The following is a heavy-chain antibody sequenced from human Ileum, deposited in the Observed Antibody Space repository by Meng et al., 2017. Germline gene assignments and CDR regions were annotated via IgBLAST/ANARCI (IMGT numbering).Heavy chain of an antibody. V-gene: IGHV1-8*01. CDR1: GYTFSSLD. J-gene: IGHJ4*02. CDR2: MSPRSDDT. D-gene: IGHD5-18*01. Sequence: QVQLVQSGAEVKNPGASLKVSCKASGYTFSSLDINWVRQAPGQGLEWMGWMSPRSDDTGYAQKFQGRVTMTRDTSISTAYMELSSLTSEDTAIYYCARGVTAGLDYWGQGTLVTVSS. CDR3: ARGVTAGLDY.